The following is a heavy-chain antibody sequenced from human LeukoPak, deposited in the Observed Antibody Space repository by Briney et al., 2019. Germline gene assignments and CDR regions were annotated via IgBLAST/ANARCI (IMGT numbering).Heavy chain of an antibody. CDR2: IYYSGST. D-gene: IGHD3-22*01. J-gene: IGHJ4*02. V-gene: IGHV4-59*01. CDR3: AGGYYDSSGYYPFDY. Sequence: SETLSLTCTVSGGSISSYYWSWIRQPPGKGLEWIGYIYYSGSTNYNPSLKSRVTISVDTSKNQFSLKLSSVTAADTAVYYCAGGYYDSSGYYPFDYWGQGTLVTVSS. CDR1: GGSISSYY.